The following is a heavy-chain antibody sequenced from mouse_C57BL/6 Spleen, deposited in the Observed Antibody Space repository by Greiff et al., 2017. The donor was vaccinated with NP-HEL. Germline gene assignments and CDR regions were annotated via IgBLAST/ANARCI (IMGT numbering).Heavy chain of an antibody. Sequence: EVQLQQSGPVLVKPGASVKMSCKASGYTFTDYYMNWVKQSHGKSLEWIGVINPYNGGTSYNQKFKGKATLTVDKSSSTAYMELNSLTSEDSAVYYCERGDTGTYFDVWGTGTTLTVSS. D-gene: IGHD4-1*01. V-gene: IGHV1-19*01. CDR2: INPYNGGT. CDR1: GYTFTDYY. CDR3: ERGDTGTYFDV. J-gene: IGHJ1*03.